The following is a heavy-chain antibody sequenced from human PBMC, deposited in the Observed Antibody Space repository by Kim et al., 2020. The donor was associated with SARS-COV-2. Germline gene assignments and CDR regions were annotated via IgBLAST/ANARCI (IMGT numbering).Heavy chain of an antibody. D-gene: IGHD3-10*01. V-gene: IGHV1-46*01. J-gene: IGHJ4*02. CDR3: ARDLVDGSGSYGY. Sequence: YAPKFQGRVTMTRDTSTSTVYMERSSLRSEDTAVYYCARDLVDGSGSYGYWGQGTLVTVSS.